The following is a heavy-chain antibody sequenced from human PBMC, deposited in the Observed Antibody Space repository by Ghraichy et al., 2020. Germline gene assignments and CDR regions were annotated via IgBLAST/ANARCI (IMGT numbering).Heavy chain of an antibody. CDR1: GFTFSSYG. CDR2: ISYDGSNK. Sequence: GGSLRLSCAASGFTFSSYGMHWVRQAPGKGLEWVAVISYDGSNKYYADSVKGRFTISRDNSKNTLYLQMNSLRAEDTAVYYCATFPGEPTKFDYWGQGTLVTVSS. V-gene: IGHV3-30*03. J-gene: IGHJ4*02. CDR3: ATFPGEPTKFDY. D-gene: IGHD1-14*01.